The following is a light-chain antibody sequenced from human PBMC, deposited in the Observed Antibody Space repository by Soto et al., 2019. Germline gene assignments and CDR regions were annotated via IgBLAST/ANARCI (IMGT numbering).Light chain of an antibody. J-gene: IGLJ3*02. V-gene: IGLV1-51*02. CDR3: GAWASSLSAWV. Sequence: QSVLTQPPSVSAAPGQKVTISCSGSSSNIGNNYVSWYQQLPGTAPKLLIYEDDKRPSGIPDRFSGSKSGASATLGITGLQTGDEADYYCGAWASSLSAWVFGGGT. CDR1: SSNIGNNY. CDR2: EDD.